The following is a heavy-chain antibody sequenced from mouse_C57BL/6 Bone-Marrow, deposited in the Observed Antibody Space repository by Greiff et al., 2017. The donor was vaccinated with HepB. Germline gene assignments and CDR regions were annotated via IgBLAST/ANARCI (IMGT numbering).Heavy chain of an antibody. CDR3: AREGYGNPYYFDY. D-gene: IGHD2-1*01. CDR1: GYAFTNYL. CDR2: INPGSGGT. Sequence: VKLMESGAELVRPGTSVKVSCKASGYAFTNYLIEWVKQRPGQGLEWIGVINPGSGGTNYNEKFKGKATLTADKSSSTAYMQLSSLTSEDSAVYFCAREGYGNPYYFDYWGQGTTLTVSS. V-gene: IGHV1-54*01. J-gene: IGHJ2*01.